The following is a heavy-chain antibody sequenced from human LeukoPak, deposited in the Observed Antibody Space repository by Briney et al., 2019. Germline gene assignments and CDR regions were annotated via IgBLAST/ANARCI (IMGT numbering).Heavy chain of an antibody. D-gene: IGHD2-15*01. CDR1: GFTFSSYS. Sequence: GGSLRLSCEASGFTFSSYSMNWVRQAPGKGLEWVSSISSSSSYIYYADSVKGRFTISRDNDKNSLYLQMNSLRAEDTAVYYCARGRYCSGGSCRERNYFDYWGQGTLVTVSS. CDR2: ISSSSSYI. J-gene: IGHJ4*02. V-gene: IGHV3-21*01. CDR3: ARGRYCSGGSCRERNYFDY.